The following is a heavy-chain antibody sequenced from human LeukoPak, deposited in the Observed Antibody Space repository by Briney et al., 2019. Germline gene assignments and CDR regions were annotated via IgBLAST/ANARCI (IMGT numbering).Heavy chain of an antibody. CDR3: AKDPTRDGYNSLFDY. CDR1: GFTISSYG. J-gene: IGHJ4*02. V-gene: IGHV3-30*02. Sequence: PGGSLRLSCAASGFTISSYGMHWVRQAPGKALEWVAFIRYDGSNKYYADSVKGRFTISRDNSKNTLYLQMDSLRAEDTAVYYCAKDPTRDGYNSLFDYWGQGTLVTVSS. CDR2: IRYDGSNK. D-gene: IGHD5-24*01.